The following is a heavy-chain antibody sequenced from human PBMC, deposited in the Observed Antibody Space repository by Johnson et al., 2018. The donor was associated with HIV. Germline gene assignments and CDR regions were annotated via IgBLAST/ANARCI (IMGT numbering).Heavy chain of an antibody. Sequence: QEQLVESGGGLVKPGGSLRLSCAASGFTFSDYYMSWIRQAPGKGLEWVSYITSTGITVYYTDSVKGRFTISRDNAKNSLSLQMNSLRAEDTAVYYCARAPEVRGVDAFDVWGQGTVVTISS. CDR3: ARAPEVRGVDAFDV. CDR1: GFTFSDYY. D-gene: IGHD3-10*01. V-gene: IGHV3-11*04. J-gene: IGHJ3*01. CDR2: ITSTGITV.